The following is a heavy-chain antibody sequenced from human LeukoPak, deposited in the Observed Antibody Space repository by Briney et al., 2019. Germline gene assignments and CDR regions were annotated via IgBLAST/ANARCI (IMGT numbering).Heavy chain of an antibody. J-gene: IGHJ4*02. CDR1: GFTFSSYW. Sequence: PGGSLRLSCAASGFTFSSYWMSWVRQAPGKGLEWVANIKQDGSEKYYVDSVKGRFTISRDNAKNSLYLQMNSLRAEDTALYYCAKDRSIAAAGSLDYWGQGTLVTVSS. CDR2: IKQDGSEK. CDR3: AKDRSIAAAGSLDY. D-gene: IGHD6-13*01. V-gene: IGHV3-7*03.